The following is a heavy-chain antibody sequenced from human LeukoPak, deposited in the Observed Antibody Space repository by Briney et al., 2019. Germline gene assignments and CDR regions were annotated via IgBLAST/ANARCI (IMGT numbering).Heavy chain of an antibody. D-gene: IGHD5-24*01. V-gene: IGHV4-34*01. CDR2: INHSGST. CDR1: GGSFSGYY. Sequence: PSETLSLTCAVYGGSFSGYYWSWIRQPPGKGLEWIGEINHSGSTNYNPSLKSRVTISVDTSKNQFSLKLSSVTAADTAVYYCARDQWFGGSKTVLDYWGQGTLVTVSS. CDR3: ARDQWFGGSKTVLDY. J-gene: IGHJ4*02.